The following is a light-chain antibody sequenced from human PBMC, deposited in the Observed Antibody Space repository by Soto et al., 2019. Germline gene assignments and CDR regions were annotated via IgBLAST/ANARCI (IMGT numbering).Light chain of an antibody. J-gene: IGLJ2*01. CDR1: TGAVTSAYY. CDR2: SIY. V-gene: IGLV7-43*01. CDR3: LLSYGGAVT. Sequence: QTVVTQEPSLTVSPGETVTLTCSSNTGAVTSAYYPNWFQQKPGQPPRALIYSIYNRHSWTPARFLGSLLGGKAVLTLSGVQPEDEAEYYCLLSYGGAVTFGGGTKLTVL.